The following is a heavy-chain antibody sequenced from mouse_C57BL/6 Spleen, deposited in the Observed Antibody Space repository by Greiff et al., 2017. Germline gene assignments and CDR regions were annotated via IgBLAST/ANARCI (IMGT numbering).Heavy chain of an antibody. CDR2: INPNYGTT. CDR3: ARESYYDYAPYAMDY. Sequence: VQLQQSGPELEKPGASVKISCKASGYSFTDYNMNWVKQSNGKSLEWIGVINPNYGTTSYNQKFKGKATLTVDQSSSTAYMQLNSLTSEDSAVYYCARESYYDYAPYAMDYWGQGTSVTVSS. J-gene: IGHJ4*01. CDR1: GYSFTDYN. V-gene: IGHV1-39*01. D-gene: IGHD2-4*01.